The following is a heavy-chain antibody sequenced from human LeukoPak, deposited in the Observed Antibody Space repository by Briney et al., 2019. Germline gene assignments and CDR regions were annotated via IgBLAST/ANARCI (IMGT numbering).Heavy chain of an antibody. V-gene: IGHV4-59*01. CDR3: ARDLGAVAFDY. Sequence: SETLSLTCTVSGVSISSYHWSWIRQPPGKGLEWIGNIYYSGSTNYNPSLKSRVTVLVDTSKNQFSLKLSSVTAADTAVYYCARDLGAVAFDYWGQGTLVTVSS. D-gene: IGHD6-19*01. CDR2: IYYSGST. J-gene: IGHJ4*02. CDR1: GVSISSYH.